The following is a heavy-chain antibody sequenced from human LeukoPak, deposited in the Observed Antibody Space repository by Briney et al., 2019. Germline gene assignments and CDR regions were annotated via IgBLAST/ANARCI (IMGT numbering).Heavy chain of an antibody. V-gene: IGHV3-23*01. J-gene: IGHJ5*02. CDR3: AKSPRPWLNRINWFDP. CDR2: ISGSGGST. Sequence: GGSLRLSCAASGFTFSSYAMSWVRQAPGKGLEWVSAISGSGGSTYYADSVKGRFTISRDNSKNTLYLQMNSLRAEDTAVYYCAKSPRPWLNRINWFDPWGQGTLVTVSS. D-gene: IGHD1-14*01. CDR1: GFTFSSYA.